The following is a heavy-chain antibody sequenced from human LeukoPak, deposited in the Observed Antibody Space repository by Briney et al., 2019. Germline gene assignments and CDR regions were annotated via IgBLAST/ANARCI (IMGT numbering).Heavy chain of an antibody. Sequence: SVRLSCTASGGTFSSYAISWVRQAPGQGLEWMGGIIPILGIANYAQKFQGRVTITADKSTSTAYMELSSLTSEDTAVYYCARDNGPGLRFANWFDPWGQGTLVTVSS. CDR2: IIPILGIA. CDR3: ARDNGPGLRFANWFDP. D-gene: IGHD3-16*01. V-gene: IGHV1-69*10. CDR1: GGTFSSYA. J-gene: IGHJ5*02.